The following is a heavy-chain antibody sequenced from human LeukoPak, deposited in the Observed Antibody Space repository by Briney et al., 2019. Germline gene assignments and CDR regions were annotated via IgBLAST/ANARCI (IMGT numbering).Heavy chain of an antibody. CDR1: GGSISSYY. J-gene: IGHJ3*02. D-gene: IGHD6-25*01. CDR2: IYTSGST. Sequence: SETLSLTCTVSGGSISSYYWSWIRQPAGKGLEWIGRIYTSGSTNYNPSLKSRVTMSVDTSKNQFSLKLSSVTAADTAVYYCARDVIFSAAAGNPTMDAFDIWGQGTMVTVSS. V-gene: IGHV4-4*07. CDR3: ARDVIFSAAAGNPTMDAFDI.